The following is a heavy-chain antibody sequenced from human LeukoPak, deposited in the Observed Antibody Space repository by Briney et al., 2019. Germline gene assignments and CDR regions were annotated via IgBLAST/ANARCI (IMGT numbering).Heavy chain of an antibody. CDR3: ARTSTDCLDC. CDR1: GFTFSSYG. V-gene: IGHV3-30*03. CDR2: ISYDGSNK. J-gene: IGHJ4*02. D-gene: IGHD2-21*02. Sequence: PGGSLRLSCAASGFTFSSYGMHWVRQAPGKGLEWVAVISYDGSNKYYADSVKGRFTISRDNSKNTLYLQMNNVRAEDTAVYYCARTSTDCLDCWGQGTLVTVSS.